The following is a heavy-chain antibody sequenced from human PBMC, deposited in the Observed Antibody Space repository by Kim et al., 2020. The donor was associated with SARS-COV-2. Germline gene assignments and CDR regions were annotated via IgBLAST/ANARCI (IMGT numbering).Heavy chain of an antibody. D-gene: IGHD3-10*01. CDR3: ARDQSTKLLWFGELFAPDYGMDV. Sequence: GGSLRLSCAASGFTFSSYSMNWVRQAPGKGLEWVSYISSSSTIYYADSVKGRFTISRDNAKNSLYLQMNSLRAEDTAVYYCARDQSTKLLWFGELFAPDYGMDVWGQGTTVTVSS. CDR1: GFTFSSYS. J-gene: IGHJ6*02. CDR2: ISSSSTI. V-gene: IGHV3-48*01.